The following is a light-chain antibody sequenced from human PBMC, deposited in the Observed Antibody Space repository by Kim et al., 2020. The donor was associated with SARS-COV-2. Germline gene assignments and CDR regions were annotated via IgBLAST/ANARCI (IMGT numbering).Light chain of an antibody. V-gene: IGKV3-20*01. CDR1: SGY. CDR2: ATS. J-gene: IGKJ4*01. Sequence: SGYVAWYQQKSGQAPRLLIFATSSRATGIPDRFSGSGSGTSFTLTINTLEPEDFAVYFCQQYGSSPLTFGGGTKLEI. CDR3: QQYGSSPLT.